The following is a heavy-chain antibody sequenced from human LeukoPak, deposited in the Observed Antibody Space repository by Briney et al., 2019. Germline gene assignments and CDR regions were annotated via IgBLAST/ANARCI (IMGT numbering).Heavy chain of an antibody. D-gene: IGHD2-2*01. V-gene: IGHV1-69*13. CDR3: AKDISEVVVPAAYFDY. CDR1: GYTFTSYG. Sequence: SVKVSCKASGYTFTSYGISWVRQAPGQGLEWMGGIIPIFGTANYAQKFQGRVTITADESTSTAYMELSSLRSEDTALYYCAKDISEVVVPAAYFDYWGQGTLVTVSS. CDR2: IIPIFGTA. J-gene: IGHJ4*02.